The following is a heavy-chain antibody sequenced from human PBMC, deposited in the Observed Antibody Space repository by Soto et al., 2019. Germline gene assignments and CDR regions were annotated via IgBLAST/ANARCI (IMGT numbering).Heavy chain of an antibody. CDR2: FYYTGST. CDR3: ARDRWLAY. D-gene: IGHD3-10*01. Sequence: QVQLQESGPGLVKPSETLSLICTVSGGSINDYYWSWIRQPPGKGLEWIGYFYYTGSTNYNPSLKSRVTIAVDTSKTHLTLRLTSVTDADTAVYYCARDRWLAYWGQGALVTVSS. J-gene: IGHJ4*02. CDR1: GGSINDYY. V-gene: IGHV4-59*12.